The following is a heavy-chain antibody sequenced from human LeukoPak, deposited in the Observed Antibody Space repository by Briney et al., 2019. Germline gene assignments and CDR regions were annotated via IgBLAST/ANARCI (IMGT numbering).Heavy chain of an antibody. CDR1: GFIFSSSA. V-gene: IGHV3-23*01. Sequence: GGSLRLSCAPSGFIFSSSAMSWVRQAPGKGLEWVSSISDTGGITYYVDSVKGRFTCSRDNSRNTLYLQMNSLRAEDTAVYYCARISYSGSSFDYWGQGTLVAVSS. D-gene: IGHD1-26*01. CDR3: ARISYSGSSFDY. J-gene: IGHJ4*02. CDR2: ISDTGGIT.